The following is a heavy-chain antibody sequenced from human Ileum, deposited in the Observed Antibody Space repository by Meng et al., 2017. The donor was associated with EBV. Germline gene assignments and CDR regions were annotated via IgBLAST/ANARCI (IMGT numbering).Heavy chain of an antibody. CDR2: IYYSGST. CDR3: ARGGWSLDY. CDR1: GGSISSYY. V-gene: IGHV4-59*08. D-gene: IGHD2-15*01. J-gene: IGHJ4*02. Sequence: QGQLHESGPGLVKPSETLAPTCTVSGGSISSYYWSWIRQPPGKGLGWIGYIYYSGSTNYNPSLKSRVTISVDTSKNQFSLNLSSVTAADTAVYYCARGGWSLDYWGQGTLVTVSS.